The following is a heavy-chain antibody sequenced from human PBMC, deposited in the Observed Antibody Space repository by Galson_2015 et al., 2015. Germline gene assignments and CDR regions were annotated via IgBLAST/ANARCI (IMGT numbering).Heavy chain of an antibody. Sequence: SETLSLTCTVSGGSISSSSYYWGWLRQPPGMGLEWIGGMYYSGSTYYNPSLKSRVTISVDTSKNQFSLKLSSVTAADTAVYYCATLLVGTWYFDYWGQGTLVTVSS. CDR3: ATLLVGTWYFDY. CDR2: MYYSGST. J-gene: IGHJ4*01. CDR1: GGSISSSSYY. D-gene: IGHD2-15*01. V-gene: IGHV4-39*01.